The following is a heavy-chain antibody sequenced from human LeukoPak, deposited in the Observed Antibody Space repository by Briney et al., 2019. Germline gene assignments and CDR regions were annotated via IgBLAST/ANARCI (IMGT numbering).Heavy chain of an antibody. J-gene: IGHJ6*04. CDR1: GFTFSLYN. CDR3: AELGITMIGGV. V-gene: IGHV3-48*04. D-gene: IGHD3-10*02. CDR2: ISSSGSTI. Sequence: GGSLRLSCVASGFTFSLYNMNWVRQAPGKGLEWVSYISSSGSTIYYADSVKGRFTISRDNAKNSLYLQMNSLRAEDTAVYYCAELGITMIGGVWGKGTTVTISS.